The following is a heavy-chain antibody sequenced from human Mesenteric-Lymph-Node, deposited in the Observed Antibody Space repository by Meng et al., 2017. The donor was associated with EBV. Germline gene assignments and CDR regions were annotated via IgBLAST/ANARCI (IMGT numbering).Heavy chain of an antibody. CDR3: AREEHTSSYFSY. CDR1: GGSTTSGGYY. D-gene: IGHD2-2*01. CDR2: IYYSGFT. Sequence: QVQLQASGPGLVXPXXXXXLTXAVSGGSTTSGGYYWSWLRQSPGKGLEWIGDIYYSGFTSYNPSLQSRMAMSVDTSKNQFSLSLSSVTAADTAVYFCAREEHTSSYFSYWGQGTLVTVSS. V-gene: IGHV4-30-4*01. J-gene: IGHJ4*02.